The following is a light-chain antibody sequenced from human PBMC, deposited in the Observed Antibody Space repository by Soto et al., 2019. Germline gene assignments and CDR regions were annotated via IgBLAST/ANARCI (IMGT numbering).Light chain of an antibody. CDR2: EVF. Sequence: QSALTQPASVSGSPGQSITISCTGTSSDVGTYNFVSWYQQHPGKAPKLIIYEVFKRPSGVPDRFSGYKSGNTASLTVSGLQADDEADYYCSSYAGSDIYVFGTGTKLTVL. V-gene: IGLV2-8*01. CDR3: SSYAGSDIYV. J-gene: IGLJ1*01. CDR1: SSDVGTYNF.